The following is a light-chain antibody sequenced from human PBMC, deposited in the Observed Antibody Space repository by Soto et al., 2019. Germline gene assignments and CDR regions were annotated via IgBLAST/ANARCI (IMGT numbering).Light chain of an antibody. V-gene: IGLV2-14*01. CDR1: TRDIAGYNY. Sequence: QSVLTQPSSVSGSLGPSITISCTGTTRDIAGYNYISWYQQLPGKAPKLMIYQVTIRPSGISNRFSGSKSGNTASLTISGLQAEDEADYYCTSFSSSTSIYVFGTGTKVTVL. CDR3: TSFSSSTSIYV. CDR2: QVT. J-gene: IGLJ1*01.